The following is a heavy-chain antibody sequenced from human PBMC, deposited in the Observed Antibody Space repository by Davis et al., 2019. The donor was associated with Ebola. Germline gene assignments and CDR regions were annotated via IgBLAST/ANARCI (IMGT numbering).Heavy chain of an antibody. CDR1: GFMFSNFA. Sequence: GGSLRLSCAASGFMFSNFAMNWVRQAPGKGLEWVSAITGSGGTTYSADSVKDRFIISRDNSKNTLYLQMNSLRGEDTAVYYCAKDIGNYSSSWHFDYWGQGTLVTVSS. D-gene: IGHD6-13*01. CDR2: ITGSGGTT. J-gene: IGHJ4*02. CDR3: AKDIGNYSSSWHFDY. V-gene: IGHV3-23*01.